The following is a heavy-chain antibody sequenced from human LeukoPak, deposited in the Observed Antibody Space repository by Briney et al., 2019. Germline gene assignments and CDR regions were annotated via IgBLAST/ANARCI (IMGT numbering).Heavy chain of an antibody. D-gene: IGHD6-6*01. Sequence: GRSLRLSCAASGFTFDDYAMHWVRQAPGKGLEWVSGISWNSGSIGYADSVKGRFTISRDNAKNSLYLQMNSLRAEDTALYYCATSYYWGQGTLVTVS. CDR2: ISWNSGSI. CDR3: ATSYY. J-gene: IGHJ4*02. CDR1: GFTFDDYA. V-gene: IGHV3-9*01.